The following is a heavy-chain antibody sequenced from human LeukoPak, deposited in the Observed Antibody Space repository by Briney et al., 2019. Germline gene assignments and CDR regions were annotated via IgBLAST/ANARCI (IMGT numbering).Heavy chain of an antibody. D-gene: IGHD1-7*01. J-gene: IGHJ6*02. CDR1: GYTFTSYD. CDR2: MNPNSGNT. CDR3: AREQGNRITGTTGSDMDV. V-gene: IGHV1-8*01. Sequence: ASVKVSCKASGYTFTSYDINWVRQATGQGLEWMGWMNPNSGNTGYAQKFQGRVTMTRNTSISTAYMELSSLRSEDTAVYYCAREQGNRITGTTGSDMDVWGQGTTVTVSS.